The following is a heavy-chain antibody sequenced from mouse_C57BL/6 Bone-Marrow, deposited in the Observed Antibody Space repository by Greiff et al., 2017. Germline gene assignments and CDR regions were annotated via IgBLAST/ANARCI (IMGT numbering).Heavy chain of an antibody. J-gene: IGHJ1*03. CDR1: GYAFSSSW. V-gene: IGHV1-82*01. CDR3: AVITHFDV. Sequence: VQLQQSGPELVKPGASVKISCKASGYAFSSSWMNWVKQRPGKGLEWIGRIYPGDGDTNYNGKFKGKATLTADKSSSTAYMQLSSLTSEDSAVYFCAVITHFDVWGTGTTVTVSS. D-gene: IGHD1-1*01. CDR2: IYPGDGDT.